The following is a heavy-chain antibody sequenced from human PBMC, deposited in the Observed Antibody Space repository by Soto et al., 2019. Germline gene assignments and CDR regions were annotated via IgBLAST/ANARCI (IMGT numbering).Heavy chain of an antibody. V-gene: IGHV4-59*01. CDR3: ARALSRDGYNGY. Sequence: SETLSLTCTVSGGSISSYYWSWIRQPPGKGLEWIGYIYYSGSTNYNPSLKSRVTISVDTSKNQFSLKLSSVTAADTAVYYCARALSRDGYNGYWGQGTLVTVS. J-gene: IGHJ4*02. D-gene: IGHD5-12*01. CDR2: IYYSGST. CDR1: GGSISSYY.